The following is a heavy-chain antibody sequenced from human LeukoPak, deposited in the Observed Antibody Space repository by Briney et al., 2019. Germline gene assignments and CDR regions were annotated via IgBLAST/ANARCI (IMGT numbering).Heavy chain of an antibody. J-gene: IGHJ4*02. CDR1: GGSISSSSYY. CDR3: ARQFGELYFDY. Sequence: SETLSLTCTVSGGSISSSSYYWSWIRQPPGKGLEWIGYIYYSGSTNYNPSLKSRVTTSVDTSKNRFSLKLSSVTAADTAVYYCARQFGELYFDYWGQGTLVTVSS. CDR2: IYYSGST. D-gene: IGHD3-10*01. V-gene: IGHV4-61*05.